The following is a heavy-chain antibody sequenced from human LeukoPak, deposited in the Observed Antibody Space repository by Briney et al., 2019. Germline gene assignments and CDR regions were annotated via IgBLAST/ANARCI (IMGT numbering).Heavy chain of an antibody. V-gene: IGHV1-2*02. CDR3: ARVLRGASERLDY. D-gene: IGHD1-1*01. CDR2: INPNSGGT. J-gene: IGHJ4*02. Sequence: ASVKVSCKASGYTFTGYYMHWVRQAPGQGLEWMGWINPNSGGTNYAQEFQGRVTMTRDTSISTAYMELSRLRSDDTAVYYCARVLRGASERLDYWGQGTLVTVSS. CDR1: GYTFTGYY.